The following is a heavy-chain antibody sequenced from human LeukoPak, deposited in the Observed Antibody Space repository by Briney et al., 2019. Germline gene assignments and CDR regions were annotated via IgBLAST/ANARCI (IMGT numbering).Heavy chain of an antibody. CDR1: GFTFSSYS. CDR3: ARPTRISVAGILSDAFDI. J-gene: IGHJ3*02. D-gene: IGHD6-19*01. Sequence: GGSLRLSCAASGFTFSSYSMNWVRQGPGEGLEWVSSISSSSSTIYDADSVKGRFTIARDNAKNSLYLQMNRLRAQDTAVYYWARPTRISVAGILSDAFDIWGQGTMVAVSS. CDR2: ISSSSSTI. V-gene: IGHV3-48*01.